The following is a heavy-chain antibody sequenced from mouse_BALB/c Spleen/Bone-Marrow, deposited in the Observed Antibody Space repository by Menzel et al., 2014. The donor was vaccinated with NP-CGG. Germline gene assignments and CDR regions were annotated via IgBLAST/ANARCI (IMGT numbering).Heavy chain of an antibody. J-gene: IGHJ4*01. V-gene: IGHV1S34*01. CDR3: ARHYGSSYGAMDY. Sequence: LVKTGASVKISCKASGYSFTGYYMHWVKQSHGTSLEWIGYISCYNGATSYNQKFKGKATFTVDTSSSTAYMQFNSLTSEDSAVYYCARHYGSSYGAMDYWGQGTSVTVSS. CDR2: ISCYNGAT. CDR1: GYSFTGYY. D-gene: IGHD1-1*01.